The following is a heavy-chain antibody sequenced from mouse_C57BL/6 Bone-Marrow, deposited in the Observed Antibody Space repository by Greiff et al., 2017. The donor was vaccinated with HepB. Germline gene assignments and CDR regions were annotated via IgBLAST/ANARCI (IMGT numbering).Heavy chain of an antibody. J-gene: IGHJ3*01. Sequence: EVKLVESGGDLVKPGGSLKLSCAASGFTFSSYGMSWVRQTPDKRLEWVATISSGGSYTYYPDSVKGRFTISRDNAKNTLYLQMSSLKSEDTAMYYCARHGGIGPFAYWGQGTLVTVSA. CDR3: ARHGGIGPFAY. V-gene: IGHV5-6*01. CDR2: ISSGGSYT. CDR1: GFTFSSYG.